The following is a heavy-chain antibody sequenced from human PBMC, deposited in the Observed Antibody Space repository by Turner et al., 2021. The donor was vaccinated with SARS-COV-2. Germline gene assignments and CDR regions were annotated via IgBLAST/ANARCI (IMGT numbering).Heavy chain of an antibody. Sequence: QVQLVESGGGVVQPGRSLRLSCADSGFTFSSYGMHWVRQAQGKGLEWVAVISYDGSNKYYADSVKGRFTISRDNSKNTLYLQMNSLRAEDTAVYYCAKVSPNRGLRPYYYYYGMDVWGQGTTVTVSS. CDR1: GFTFSSYG. J-gene: IGHJ6*02. CDR3: AKVSPNRGLRPYYYYYGMDV. D-gene: IGHD5-12*01. V-gene: IGHV3-30*18. CDR2: ISYDGSNK.